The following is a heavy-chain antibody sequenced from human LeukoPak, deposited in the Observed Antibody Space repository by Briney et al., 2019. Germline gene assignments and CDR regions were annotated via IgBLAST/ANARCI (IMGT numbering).Heavy chain of an antibody. V-gene: IGHV3-20*04. J-gene: IGHJ4*02. CDR2: INWNGGST. D-gene: IGHD6-6*01. Sequence: GGSLRLSCAASGFTFDDYAMHWVRQAPGKGLEWVSGINWNGGSTGYADSVKGRFTISRDNAKNSLYLQMNSLRAEDTALYYCARDVAASIAAFDYWGQGTLVTVSS. CDR3: ARDVAASIAAFDY. CDR1: GFTFDDYA.